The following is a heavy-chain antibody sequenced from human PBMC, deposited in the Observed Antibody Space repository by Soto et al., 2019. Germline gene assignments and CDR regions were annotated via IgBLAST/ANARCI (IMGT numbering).Heavy chain of an antibody. J-gene: IGHJ3*02. Sequence: ASVKVSCKASGYTLTNYGVTWVRQAPGQGLEWLGRVTPYKADTNSAQNLQGRVTMATDTSTNTAYLELRSLRSDDTAVYFCANDGHSHSGNLYDFEIWGQGTMVTVSS. D-gene: IGHD5-12*01. CDR2: VTPYKADT. CDR3: ANDGHSHSGNLYDFEI. CDR1: GYTLTNYG. V-gene: IGHV1-18*04.